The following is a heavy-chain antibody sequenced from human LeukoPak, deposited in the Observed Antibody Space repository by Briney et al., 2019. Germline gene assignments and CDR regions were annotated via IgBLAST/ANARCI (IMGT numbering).Heavy chain of an antibody. Sequence: SETLSLTCTVPGGSISSYYWTWIRQPPGKGLEWIGYIYYSGSTSYSPSLKSRVTISLDTSNNQFSLKLTSVTAADTAVYYCARAHSSSWYMDYWGQGTLVTVSS. CDR3: ARAHSSSWYMDY. D-gene: IGHD6-13*01. J-gene: IGHJ4*02. CDR2: IYYSGST. CDR1: GGSISSYY. V-gene: IGHV4-59*01.